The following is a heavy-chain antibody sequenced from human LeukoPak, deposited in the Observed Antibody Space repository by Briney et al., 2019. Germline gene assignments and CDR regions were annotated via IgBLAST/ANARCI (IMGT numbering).Heavy chain of an antibody. D-gene: IGHD2-15*01. V-gene: IGHV4-39*01. CDR2: VYYSGRT. J-gene: IGHJ4*02. Sequence: SETLSLTCTVSGGSISSSSYYWGWIRQPPGKELQWIASVYYSGRTNYSPSLKSRVTISVDTSEKQFSLPLNSVTAADTAVYYCARQGSAYYFDFWGQGLLVTVSS. CDR3: ARQGSAYYFDF. CDR1: GGSISSSSYY.